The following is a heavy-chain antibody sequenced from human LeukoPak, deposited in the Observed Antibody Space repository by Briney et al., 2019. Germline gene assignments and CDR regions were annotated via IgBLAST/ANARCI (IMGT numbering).Heavy chain of an antibody. D-gene: IGHD3-10*01. CDR3: ARYVVYGSGKYYYDY. Sequence: KPSETLSLTCTVSGGSVSSTPYYWSWIRQPPGKGLEWIASINYSGSTYYNPSLKSRVTISVDTSENQFSLKLSSVTAADTAVYYCARYVVYGSGKYYYDYWGQGTLVTVSS. V-gene: IGHV4-39*01. CDR1: GGSVSSTPYY. CDR2: INYSGST. J-gene: IGHJ4*02.